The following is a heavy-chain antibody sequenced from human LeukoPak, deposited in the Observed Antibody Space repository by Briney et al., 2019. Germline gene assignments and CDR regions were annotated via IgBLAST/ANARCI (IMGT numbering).Heavy chain of an antibody. CDR2: IGSSTSYV. D-gene: IGHD1-14*01. V-gene: IGHV3-21*01. Sequence: GGSLRLSCAASGFTFSSYSMNWVRQAPGKGLEWVSSIGSSTSYVYYADSVKGRFTISRDNAKNSLYLQINSLRAEDTAVYYCARHPGQVSYIDYWGQGTLVTVSS. CDR1: GFTFSSYS. CDR3: ARHPGQVSYIDY. J-gene: IGHJ4*02.